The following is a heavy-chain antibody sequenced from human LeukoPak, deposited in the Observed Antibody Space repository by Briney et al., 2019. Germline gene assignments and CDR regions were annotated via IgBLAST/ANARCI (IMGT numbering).Heavy chain of an antibody. Sequence: GGSLRLSCAASGFTFSSYGMHWVRQAPGKGLEWVAFTRYDGSNKYYADSVKGRFTISRDNSKNTLYLQMNSLRAEDTAVYYCAKEKGKDDFWSGYYNPWFDYWGQGTLVTVSS. CDR3: AKEKGKDDFWSGYYNPWFDY. CDR2: TRYDGSNK. J-gene: IGHJ4*02. D-gene: IGHD3-3*01. V-gene: IGHV3-30*02. CDR1: GFTFSSYG.